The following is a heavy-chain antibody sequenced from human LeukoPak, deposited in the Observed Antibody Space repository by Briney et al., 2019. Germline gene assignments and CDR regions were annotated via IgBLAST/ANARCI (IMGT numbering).Heavy chain of an antibody. J-gene: IGHJ4*02. V-gene: IGHV3-11*03. CDR1: GFTFSDYY. CDR3: AGTMVRGVIADY. D-gene: IGHD3-10*01. Sequence: EGSLRLSCAASGFTFSDYYMSWIRQAPGKGLEWVSYISSSSSYTNYADSVKGRFTISRDNAKNSLYLQMNSLRAEDTAVYYCAGTMVRGVIADYWGQGTLVTVSS. CDR2: ISSSSSYT.